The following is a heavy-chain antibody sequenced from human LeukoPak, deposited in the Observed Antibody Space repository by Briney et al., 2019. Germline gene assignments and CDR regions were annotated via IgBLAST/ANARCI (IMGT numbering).Heavy chain of an antibody. D-gene: IGHD6-13*01. V-gene: IGHV3-30*04. CDR1: GFTFSSYA. Sequence: GGSLRLSCAASGFTFSSYAMHWVRQAPGKGLEWVAVISYDGSNKYYADSVKGRFTISRDNSKNTLYLQMNSLRAEDTAVYYCARDRPGIAAAGIFDYWGQGTLVTVSS. J-gene: IGHJ4*02. CDR3: ARDRPGIAAAGIFDY. CDR2: ISYDGSNK.